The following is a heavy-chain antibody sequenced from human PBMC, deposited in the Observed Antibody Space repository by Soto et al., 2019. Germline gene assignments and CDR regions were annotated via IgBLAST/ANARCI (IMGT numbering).Heavy chain of an antibody. Sequence: NPSETLSLTCTVSGGSISSGGYSWSWIRQHPGKGLEWIGYIYYRGSTYYNPSLKSRVTISVDKSKNQFSLKLSSVTAADTALYYCASVDTTVTNGLAFDPWGQGTLVTVSS. D-gene: IGHD4-17*01. CDR1: GGSISSGGYS. CDR2: IYYRGST. J-gene: IGHJ5*02. V-gene: IGHV4-31*03. CDR3: ASVDTTVTNGLAFDP.